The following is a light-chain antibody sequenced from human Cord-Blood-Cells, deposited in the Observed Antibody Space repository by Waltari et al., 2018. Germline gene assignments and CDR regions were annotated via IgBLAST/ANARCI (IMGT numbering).Light chain of an antibody. V-gene: IGKV1-33*01. CDR2: DAS. Sequence: DFQMTQSPYSLSASVGDRVTITCQASQDLSNYLNWYQQKPGKAPKLLIYDASNLETGVPSRFSGSGSGTDFTFTISSLQPEDIATYYCQQYDNLPLTFGGGTKVEIK. J-gene: IGKJ4*01. CDR3: QQYDNLPLT. CDR1: QDLSNY.